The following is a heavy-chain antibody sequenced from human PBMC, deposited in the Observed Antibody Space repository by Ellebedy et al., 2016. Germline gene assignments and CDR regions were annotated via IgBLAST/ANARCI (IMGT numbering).Heavy chain of an antibody. D-gene: IGHD3-3*01. J-gene: IGHJ4*02. Sequence: GGSLRLXXVASGFTFSSYSINWVRQAPGKGLEWVSSIGSTNSYIYYADSLKGRFIISRDNAKNSLFLQMNSLRVEDTAVYYCARDGSEWSRDYWGQGTLVTVSS. CDR2: IGSTNSYI. CDR3: ARDGSEWSRDY. V-gene: IGHV3-21*01. CDR1: GFTFSSYS.